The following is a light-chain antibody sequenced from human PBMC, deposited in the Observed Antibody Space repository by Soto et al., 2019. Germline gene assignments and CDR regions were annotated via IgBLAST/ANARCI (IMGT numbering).Light chain of an antibody. CDR3: SSYEGSNNYV. V-gene: IGLV2-8*01. Sequence: QSVLTQPPSASGSPGQSVTISCTGTSSDVGGYDFVSWYQQHPGKAPKLMIHEVSKRPSGVPDRFSGSKSGNTASLTVSGLQAEDEADYYCSSYEGSNNYVFGTG. CDR2: EVS. CDR1: SSDVGGYDF. J-gene: IGLJ1*01.